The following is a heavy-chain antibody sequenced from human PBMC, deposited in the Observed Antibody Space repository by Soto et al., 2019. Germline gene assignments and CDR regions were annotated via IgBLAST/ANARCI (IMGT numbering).Heavy chain of an antibody. D-gene: IGHD3-22*01. CDR3: ARDGYYDSSGYYYDSAVDI. J-gene: IGHJ3*02. Sequence: QVQLQESGPGLVKPSQTLSLTCTVSGDSISSGGYYWSWIRQHPGKGLEWIGYIYYSGSTYYNPSLKSRVTISVDTSKNQFSLKLSSVTAADTAVYYCARDGYYDSSGYYYDSAVDIWGQGTMVTVSS. CDR1: GDSISSGGYY. CDR2: IYYSGST. V-gene: IGHV4-31*03.